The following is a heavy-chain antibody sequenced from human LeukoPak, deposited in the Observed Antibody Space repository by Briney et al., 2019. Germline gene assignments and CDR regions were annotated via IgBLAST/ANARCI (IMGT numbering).Heavy chain of an antibody. V-gene: IGHV3-23*01. D-gene: IGHD4-23*01. J-gene: IGHJ4*02. CDR1: GFTFSSYA. CDR2: ASGSGGST. Sequence: GGSLRLSCAASGFTFSSYAMSWVRQAPGKGLEWVSSASGSGGSTYYADSVKGRFTISKDNSKNTLYLQMNSLRAEDTAVYYCAKDLGSVVTPPSLDYWGQGTLVTVSS. CDR3: AKDLGSVVTPPSLDY.